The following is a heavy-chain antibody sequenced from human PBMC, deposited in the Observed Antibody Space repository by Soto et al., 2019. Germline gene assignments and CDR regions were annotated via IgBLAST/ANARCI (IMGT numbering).Heavy chain of an antibody. Sequence: QVQLVQSGAEVKKPGSSVKVSCKASGGTFSSYAISWVRQAPGQGLEWMGGIIPIFGTANYAQKFQGRVTITADESESTAYMELSSLRSEDTAVYYCARGRAGGGPLEWLLSGGMDVWGQGTTVTVSS. J-gene: IGHJ6*02. V-gene: IGHV1-69*01. D-gene: IGHD3-3*01. CDR3: ARGRAGGGPLEWLLSGGMDV. CDR1: GGTFSSYA. CDR2: IIPIFGTA.